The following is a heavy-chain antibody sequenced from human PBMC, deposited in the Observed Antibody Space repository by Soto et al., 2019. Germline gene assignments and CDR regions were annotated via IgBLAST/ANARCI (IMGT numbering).Heavy chain of an antibody. J-gene: IGHJ6*02. CDR1: GFTVSSKY. V-gene: IGHV3-53*01. CDR3: AREAPMDV. CDR2: LWSAGNT. Sequence: VGSLRLSCVASGFTVSSKYMSWVRQAPGKGLEWVSVLWSAGNTYYADSVRGRFTISRDSSKNTLYLEMSSLRADDTAAYYCAREAPMDVWGQGTTVTVSS.